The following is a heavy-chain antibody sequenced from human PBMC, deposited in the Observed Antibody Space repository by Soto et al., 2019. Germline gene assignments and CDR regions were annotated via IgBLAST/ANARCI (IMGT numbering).Heavy chain of an antibody. D-gene: IGHD6-25*01. CDR3: ARDSGIAAYYYYYGMDV. CDR1: GGSISSGGYY. CDR2: IYYSGST. Sequence: SETLSLTCTVSGGSISSGGYYWSWIRQHPGKGLEWIGYIYYSGSTYYNPSLKSRVTISVDTSKNQFSLKLSSVTAADTAVYYCARDSGIAAYYYYYGMDVWGQGTTVTVSS. V-gene: IGHV4-31*03. J-gene: IGHJ6*02.